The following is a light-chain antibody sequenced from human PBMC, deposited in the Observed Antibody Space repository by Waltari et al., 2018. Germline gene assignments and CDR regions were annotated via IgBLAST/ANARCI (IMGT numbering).Light chain of an antibody. CDR3: QHYVRLPAT. Sequence: EILLTQSPGTLSLSRGERANLSCMASQSFTRALAWYHQKPGQPPRLLIYGASNRATGIPDRFSSSGSGTDFSLTISRLEPEEFAVYYCQHYVRLPATFGQGTKVEIK. V-gene: IGKV3-20*01. J-gene: IGKJ1*01. CDR2: GAS. CDR1: QSFTRA.